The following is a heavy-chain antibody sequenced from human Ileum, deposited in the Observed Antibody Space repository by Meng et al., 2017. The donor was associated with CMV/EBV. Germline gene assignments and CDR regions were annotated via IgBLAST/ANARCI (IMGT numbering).Heavy chain of an antibody. D-gene: IGHD2-15*01. Sequence: GGSLRLSCAASGFTFSTYWMSWVRQAPGYGLEWVANIRQDGSEKYYVDSVRGRFTISRDNAQNSLYLQINSLRAEDSAVYYCARGDGSIHASRLLDYWGQGTLVTVSS. CDR3: ARGDGSIHASRLLDY. CDR2: IRQDGSEK. CDR1: GFTFSTYW. J-gene: IGHJ4*02. V-gene: IGHV3-7*01.